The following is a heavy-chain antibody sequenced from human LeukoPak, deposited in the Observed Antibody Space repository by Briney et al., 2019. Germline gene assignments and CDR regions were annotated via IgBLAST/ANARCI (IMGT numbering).Heavy chain of an antibody. CDR3: ARVREQWLAIDY. D-gene: IGHD6-19*01. Sequence: PGGSLRLSCAASGFTFSDYYMSWIRQAPGKGLEWISYISSSGNTIYYADSVKGRFTISRDNSKNTLYLQMNSLRAEDTAVYYCARVREQWLAIDYWGQGTLVTVSS. J-gene: IGHJ4*02. CDR2: ISSSGNTI. CDR1: GFTFSDYY. V-gene: IGHV3-11*01.